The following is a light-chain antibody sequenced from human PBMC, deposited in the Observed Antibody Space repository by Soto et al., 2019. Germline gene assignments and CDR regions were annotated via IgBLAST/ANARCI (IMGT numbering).Light chain of an antibody. V-gene: IGLV1-44*01. CDR3: AAWDDSLNGRMV. J-gene: IGLJ2*01. CDR2: SNN. Sequence: QSVLTQPPSASGTPGQRVTISCSGSSSNIGSNTVNWYQQLPGTAPKLLIYSNNQRTSGVPDRFSGSKSGTSASLAISGLQSEDEADYDCAAWDDSLNGRMVFGGGTKLTVL. CDR1: SSNIGSNT.